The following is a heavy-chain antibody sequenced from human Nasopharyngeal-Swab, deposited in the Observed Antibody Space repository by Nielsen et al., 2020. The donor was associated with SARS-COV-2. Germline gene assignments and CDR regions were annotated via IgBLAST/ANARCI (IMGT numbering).Heavy chain of an antibody. D-gene: IGHD2-2*01. CDR3: ARNALYCRSTSCSLADYYYSYMDV. J-gene: IGHJ6*03. V-gene: IGHV1-46*01. Sequence: WVRQAPGQGLEWMGIINPSGGSTTYAQKFQGRVTMTRDTSTSTVYMELRSLRSEDTAVYFCARNALYCRSTSCSLADYYYSYMDVWGKGTTVTVSS. CDR2: INPSGGST.